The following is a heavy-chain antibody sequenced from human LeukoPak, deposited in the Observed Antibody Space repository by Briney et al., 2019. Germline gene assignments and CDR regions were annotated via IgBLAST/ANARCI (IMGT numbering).Heavy chain of an antibody. J-gene: IGHJ4*02. D-gene: IGHD6-25*01. CDR1: GFTFSSYG. CDR2: IRYDGSNK. V-gene: IGHV3-30*02. CDR3: AKDGGSSALFDY. Sequence: GGSLRLSCAASGFTFSSYGMHWVRQAPGKGLEWVAFIRYDGSNKYYADSVKGRFTISRDNSKNTLYLQMNSLRAEDTAVYYCAKDGGSSALFDYWGQGTLATVSS.